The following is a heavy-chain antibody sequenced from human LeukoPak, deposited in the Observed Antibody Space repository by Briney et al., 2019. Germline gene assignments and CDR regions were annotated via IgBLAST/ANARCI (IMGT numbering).Heavy chain of an antibody. CDR3: AREGPMVRGVIISGYYYGMDV. Sequence: SETLSLTCTVSGGSISSYYWSWIRQPPGKGLEWIGYIFYTGSTKYNPSLESRVTISVDTSKNQLSLNLSSVTAADTAVYYCAREGPMVRGVIISGYYYGMDVWGQGTTVTVSS. CDR2: IFYTGST. J-gene: IGHJ6*02. D-gene: IGHD3-10*01. CDR1: GGSISSYY. V-gene: IGHV4-59*12.